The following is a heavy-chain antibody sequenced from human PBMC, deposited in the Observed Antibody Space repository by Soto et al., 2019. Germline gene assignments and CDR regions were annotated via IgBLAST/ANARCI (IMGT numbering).Heavy chain of an antibody. Sequence: QVQLLQSGAEVKKPGASVTLSCRTSGYAFTSYGITWVRQAPGQGFEWVGWISARTGDTDHAQRFQGRVTMTTDTSTATAYMELRSLRSDDTAVYYCLRDPQRNDYWGQGTLVTVSS. V-gene: IGHV1-18*04. CDR2: ISARTGDT. J-gene: IGHJ4*02. CDR1: GYAFTSYG. CDR3: LRDPQRNDY. D-gene: IGHD6-25*01.